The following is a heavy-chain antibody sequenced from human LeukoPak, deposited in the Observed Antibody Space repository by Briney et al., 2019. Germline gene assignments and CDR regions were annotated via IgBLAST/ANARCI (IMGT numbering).Heavy chain of an antibody. D-gene: IGHD2-2*02. CDR2: ISGSGGGT. J-gene: IGHJ4*02. CDR1: GFTFTAYA. Sequence: GGSLRLSCAASGFTFTAYAMSWVRQAPGKGLEWVSAISGSGGGTYYADSVKGRSTISRDNSKNTVYLQMNSLRGEDTAVYYCAKEVGGYTTFDYWGQGTLVTVSS. V-gene: IGHV3-23*01. CDR3: AKEVGGYTTFDY.